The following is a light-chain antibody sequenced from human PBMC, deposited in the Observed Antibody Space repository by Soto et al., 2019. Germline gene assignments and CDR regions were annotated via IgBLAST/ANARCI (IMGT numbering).Light chain of an antibody. CDR2: DAY. J-gene: IGKJ5*01. CDR1: QSISSW. Sequence: DIQMTQSPSTMSASVGDRVTLTCRASQSISSWLAWYQQKPGKAHKLLIYDAYSLESGVPSRFSGSGSGTEFTLTIRRLKPDDLATYYCQQYNSYSAITFGQGTRLEIK. CDR3: QQYNSYSAIT. V-gene: IGKV1-5*01.